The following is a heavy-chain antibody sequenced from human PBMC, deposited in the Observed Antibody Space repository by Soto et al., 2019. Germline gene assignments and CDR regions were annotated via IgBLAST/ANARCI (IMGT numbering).Heavy chain of an antibody. CDR3: ARNPFPLGGGLTGYWYFDL. Sequence: SETLSLTCTVSGGSISSSSYYWGWIRQPPGKGLEWIGSIYYSGSTYYNPSLKSRVTISVDTSKNQFSLKLSSVTAADTAVYYCARNPFPLGGGLTGYWYFDLWGRGTLVTVSS. CDR1: GGSISSSSYY. J-gene: IGHJ2*01. CDR2: IYYSGST. D-gene: IGHD2-15*01. V-gene: IGHV4-39*01.